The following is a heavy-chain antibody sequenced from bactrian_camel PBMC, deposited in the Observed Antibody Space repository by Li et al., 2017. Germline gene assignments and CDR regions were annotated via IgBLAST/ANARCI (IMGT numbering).Heavy chain of an antibody. CDR2: VDTDGTT. J-gene: IGHJ6*01. Sequence: HVQLVESGGGSVQAGGSLRLSCAYFGLRYEWNCMGWFRQAADKEREGVAAVDTDGTTSYADSVKGRFTISKDNAKNTLYLQMNSLKPEDTAMYYCAAEYGSHGGVWDERDFGYWGQGTQVTVS. CDR3: AAEYGSHGGVWDERDFGY. CDR1: GLRYEWNC. D-gene: IGHD6*01. V-gene: IGHV3S53*01.